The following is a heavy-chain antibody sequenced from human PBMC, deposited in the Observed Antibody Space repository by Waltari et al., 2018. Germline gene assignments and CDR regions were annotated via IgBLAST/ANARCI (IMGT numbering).Heavy chain of an antibody. CDR1: GGSIDTPKHY. J-gene: IGHJ3*01. CDR2: ISYAGTT. D-gene: IGHD5-12*01. V-gene: IGHV4-39*01. Sequence: QLQLQESGPGPVKPSETLSLTCSVSGGSIDTPKHYWSWIRQPPGQGLEWIGTISYAGTTSTNPSLRSRLTMSRDTSKNQLSLTLGSTTAADTAVYYCATYIGASVGTAAFDVWGQGTMVTVSS. CDR3: ATYIGASVGTAAFDV.